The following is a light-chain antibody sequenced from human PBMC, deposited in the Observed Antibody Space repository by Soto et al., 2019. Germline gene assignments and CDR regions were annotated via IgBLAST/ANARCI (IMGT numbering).Light chain of an antibody. Sequence: QAGVTQDPSLTVSPGGTVTLTCGSSTGAITSRHYRYWFQQKPGQAPSTLIYDTNNKPSWTPAGFSGSLLGGKAALTLSGAQPQDEAESYCLLYYSGPYVFGTGTKVPV. CDR2: DTN. CDR3: LLYYSGPYV. CDR1: TGAITSRHY. J-gene: IGLJ1*01. V-gene: IGLV7-46*01.